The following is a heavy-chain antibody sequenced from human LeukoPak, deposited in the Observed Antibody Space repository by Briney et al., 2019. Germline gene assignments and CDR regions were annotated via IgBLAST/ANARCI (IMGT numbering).Heavy chain of an antibody. J-gene: IGHJ5*02. Sequence: SVKVSCKASGGTFSSYAISWVRQAPGQGLEWMGRIIPIHGIANYAQKFQGRVTITADKSTSTAYMELSSLRSEDTAVYYCARDDQYYYDSSGRPYKAFYLHWFDPWGQGTLVTVSS. CDR1: GGTFSSYA. V-gene: IGHV1-69*04. CDR3: ARDDQYYYDSSGRPYKAFYLHWFDP. CDR2: IIPIHGIA. D-gene: IGHD3-22*01.